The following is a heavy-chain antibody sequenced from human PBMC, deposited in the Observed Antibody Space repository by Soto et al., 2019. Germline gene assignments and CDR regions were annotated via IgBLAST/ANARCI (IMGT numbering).Heavy chain of an antibody. CDR1: GYTFTGYY. V-gene: IGHV1-2*04. CDR3: ARGGQNYYDSSGYYSGLRYYFDY. Sequence: GASVKVSCKASGYTFTGYYMHWVRQAPGQGLEWMGWINPNSGGTNYAQKFQGWVTMTRDTSISTAYMELSRLRSDDTAVYYCARGGQNYYDSSGYYSGLRYYFDYWGQGTLVTVSS. CDR2: INPNSGGT. D-gene: IGHD3-22*01. J-gene: IGHJ4*02.